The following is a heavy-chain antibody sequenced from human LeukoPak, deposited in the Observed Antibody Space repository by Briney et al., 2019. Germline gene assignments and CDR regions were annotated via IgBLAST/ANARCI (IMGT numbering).Heavy chain of an antibody. V-gene: IGHV1-18*01. D-gene: IGHD2-15*01. Sequence: ASVKVSCKASVYTFTSYGITWVRQAPGQGLEWMGWISAYNGNTNYAQNLQGRVTMTTDTSTSTAYMEVRSLRTDDTAVYYCARDCSGGSCYPDFWGQGTLVTVSS. CDR1: VYTFTSYG. CDR2: ISAYNGNT. CDR3: ARDCSGGSCYPDF. J-gene: IGHJ4*02.